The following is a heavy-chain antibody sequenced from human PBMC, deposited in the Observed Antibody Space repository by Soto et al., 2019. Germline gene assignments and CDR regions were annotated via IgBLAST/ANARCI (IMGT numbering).Heavy chain of an antibody. Sequence: QVQLVESGGGFVKPGGSLRLSYAASGFTFSDYYMSWIRQAPGKGLEWVSYISSSSSYTNYADSVKGRFTISRDNAKNSLYLQMNSLRAEDTAVYYCARDLPRVRGVNHYGMDVWGQGTTVTVSS. CDR3: ARDLPRVRGVNHYGMDV. CDR1: GFTFSDYY. CDR2: ISSSSSYT. V-gene: IGHV3-11*05. D-gene: IGHD3-10*01. J-gene: IGHJ6*02.